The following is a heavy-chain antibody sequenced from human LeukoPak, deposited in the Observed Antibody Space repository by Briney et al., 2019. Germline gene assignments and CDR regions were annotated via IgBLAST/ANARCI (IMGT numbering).Heavy chain of an antibody. Sequence: SETLSLTCSVSGGSISGHNGSWIRQPAGKGLEWIGRIYTSGSTNYNPSLKSRVTMSVDTSKNQFSLKLTSMTAADTAVYYRARDWGNSIPSYWGQGILVTVSS. CDR2: IYTSGST. V-gene: IGHV4-4*07. J-gene: IGHJ4*02. D-gene: IGHD5-18*01. CDR1: GGSISGHN. CDR3: ARDWGNSIPSY.